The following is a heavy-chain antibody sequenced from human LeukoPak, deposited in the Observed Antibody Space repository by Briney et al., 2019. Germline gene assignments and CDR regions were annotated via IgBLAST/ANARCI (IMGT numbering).Heavy chain of an antibody. D-gene: IGHD2-2*01. CDR1: GFSFSSYA. CDR2: ISGSGGST. V-gene: IGHV3-23*01. Sequence: GGSLRLSCAASGFSFSSYAMSWVRQAPGKGLEWVSGISGSGGSTHYADSVKGRFTISRDKSKSTVYLQMNSLRAEDTAVYYCAKVARNVVAATNDAFDFWGQGTMVTVSS. CDR3: AKVARNVVAATNDAFDF. J-gene: IGHJ3*01.